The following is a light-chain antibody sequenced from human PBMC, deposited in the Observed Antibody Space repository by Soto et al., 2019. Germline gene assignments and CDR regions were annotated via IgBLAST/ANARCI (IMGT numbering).Light chain of an antibody. CDR3: QQYNNWPPWT. V-gene: IGKV3D-15*01. J-gene: IGKJ1*01. CDR1: QSISNS. CDR2: GAS. Sequence: DIVLTQSPATLSLSPGERATLSCRASQSISNSLALYQQKPGQAPRLLIYGASSRATGIPARFSGSGSGTDFTLTISSLQSEDFAVYYCQQYNNWPPWTFGQGTKVDIK.